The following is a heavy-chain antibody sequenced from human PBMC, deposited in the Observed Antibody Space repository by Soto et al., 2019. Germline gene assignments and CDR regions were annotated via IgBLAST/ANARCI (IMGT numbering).Heavy chain of an antibody. CDR2: ISSSSDYI. CDR1: GFTFTSYT. CDR3: ARARGYATGVFDF. D-gene: IGHD2-15*01. J-gene: IGHJ4*02. V-gene: IGHV3-21*06. Sequence: GGSLRLSCAASGFTFTSYTMNWVRQAPGKGLEWVSSISSSSDYIYYADSMKGRVTISRDNAKNSLFLDMNSLTGEDTAVYYCARARGYATGVFDFWGQGTLVTVSS.